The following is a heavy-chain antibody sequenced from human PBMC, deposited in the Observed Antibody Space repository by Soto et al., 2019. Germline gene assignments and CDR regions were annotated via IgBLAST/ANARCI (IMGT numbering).Heavy chain of an antibody. D-gene: IGHD6-19*01. CDR3: AXDSSGWYDFYYYYGMDV. J-gene: IGHJ6*01. CDR1: GGSISSYY. Sequence: SGTLSLTCTVSGGSISSYYWSWIRQPAGKGLEWIGRIYTSGSTNYNPSLKSRVTMSVDTSKNQFSLKLSSVTAADTAVYYCAXDSSGWYDFYYYYGMDVWGQRTTVTVSS. V-gene: IGHV4-4*07. CDR2: IYTSGST.